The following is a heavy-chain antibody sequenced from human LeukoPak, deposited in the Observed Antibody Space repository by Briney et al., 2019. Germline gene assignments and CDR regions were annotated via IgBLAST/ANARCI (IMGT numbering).Heavy chain of an antibody. CDR1: GGPISSGDYY. Sequence: SQTLSLTCTVSGGPISSGDYYWSWIRQPPGKGLEWIGYISYTGSTYYNPSLKSRVTISVDTSKKQFSLELSSVTAADTAVYYCARDGVRSYYDSRNYNWFDPWGQGTLVTVSS. V-gene: IGHV4-30-4*01. CDR3: ARDGVRSYYDSRNYNWFDP. J-gene: IGHJ5*02. D-gene: IGHD3-10*01. CDR2: ISYTGST.